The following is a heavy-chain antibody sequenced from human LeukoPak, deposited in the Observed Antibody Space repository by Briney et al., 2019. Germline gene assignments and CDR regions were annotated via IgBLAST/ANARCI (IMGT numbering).Heavy chain of an antibody. D-gene: IGHD5-18*01. CDR2: IYYSGST. CDR3: ARDGVVGYSSYGMDV. V-gene: IGHV4-30-4*01. Sequence: SQALSLTCTVSGDSISSGDYYWSWIRQPPGKGLEWIGYIYYSGSTYYNPSLKSRVTISVDTSKNQFSLKLSSVTAADTAVYYCARDGVVGYSSYGMDVWGKGTTVTVSS. J-gene: IGHJ6*04. CDR1: GDSISSGDYY.